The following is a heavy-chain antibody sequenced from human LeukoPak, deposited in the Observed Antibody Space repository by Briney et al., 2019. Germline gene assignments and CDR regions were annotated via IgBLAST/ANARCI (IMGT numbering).Heavy chain of an antibody. Sequence: SGGSLRLSCAASGFTFSSYGMHWVRQAPGKGLEWVAFIRYDGSNKYYADSVKGRFTISRDNSKNTLYLQMNSLRAEDTAVYYCAKDRPWAYSSSWYGFGAFDIWGQGTMVTVSS. J-gene: IGHJ3*02. CDR1: GFTFSSYG. CDR3: AKDRPWAYSSSWYGFGAFDI. CDR2: IRYDGSNK. V-gene: IGHV3-30*02. D-gene: IGHD6-13*01.